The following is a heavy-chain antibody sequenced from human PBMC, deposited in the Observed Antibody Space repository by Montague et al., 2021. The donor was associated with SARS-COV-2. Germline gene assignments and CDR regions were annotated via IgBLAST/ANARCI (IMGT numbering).Heavy chain of an antibody. CDR1: GGSISSYY. CDR2: IYYSGST. Sequence: SETLSLTCTVSGGSISSYYWSWIRQPPGKGLEWIGYIYYSGSTNYNPSLKSRVTISVNTSKNQFSLKLSSVTAADTAVYYCARGSGWMGNAFDIWGQGTMVTVSS. D-gene: IGHD6-19*01. V-gene: IGHV4-59*01. J-gene: IGHJ3*02. CDR3: ARGSGWMGNAFDI.